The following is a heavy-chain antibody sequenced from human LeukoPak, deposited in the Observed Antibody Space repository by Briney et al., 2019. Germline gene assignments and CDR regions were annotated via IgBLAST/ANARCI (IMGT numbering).Heavy chain of an antibody. CDR3: ARDWNRYAY. V-gene: IGHV4-39*07. CDR1: GGSISSGSYY. D-gene: IGHD1-1*01. CDR2: TYYRGTT. J-gene: IGHJ4*02. Sequence: SQTLSLTCTVSGGSISSGSYYWGWIRQPPGKGLEWIGSTYYRGTTYYNPSLKSRVTISVDTSKNQFSLQLSSVTAADTAVYYCARDWNRYAYWGQGTLVTVSS.